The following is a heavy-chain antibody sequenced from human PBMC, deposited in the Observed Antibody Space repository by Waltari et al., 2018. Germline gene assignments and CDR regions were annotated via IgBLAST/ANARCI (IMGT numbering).Heavy chain of an antibody. CDR3: ARDTLTRGYSASRGWFDP. CDR1: GYTFPGYY. V-gene: IGHV1-2*06. D-gene: IGHD5-12*01. CDR2: INPNSGGT. J-gene: IGHJ5*02. Sequence: QVQLVQSGAEVKKPGASVKVSCKASGYTFPGYYMHWVRQAPGPGLEWMGRINPNSGGTNYAQKFQGRVTMTRDTSISTAYMELSRLRSDDTAVYYCARDTLTRGYSASRGWFDPWGQGTLVTVSS.